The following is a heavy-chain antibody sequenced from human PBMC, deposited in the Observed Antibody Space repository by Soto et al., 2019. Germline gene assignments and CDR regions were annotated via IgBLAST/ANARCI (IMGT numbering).Heavy chain of an antibody. V-gene: IGHV3-30-3*01. CDR3: ALSSGWNFDY. J-gene: IGHJ4*01. CDR1: GFTFSSYA. CDR2: ISYDGSNK. Sequence: PGGSLRLSCAASGFTFSSYAMHWVRQAPGKGLEWVAVISYDGSNKYYADSVKGRFTISRDNSKNTLYLQMNSLRAEDTAVYYCALSSGWNFDYWGHGTLVTVSS. D-gene: IGHD6-19*01.